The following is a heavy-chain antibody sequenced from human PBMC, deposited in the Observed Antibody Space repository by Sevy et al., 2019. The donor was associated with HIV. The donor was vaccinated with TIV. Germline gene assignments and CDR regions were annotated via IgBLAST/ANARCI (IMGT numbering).Heavy chain of an antibody. CDR1: GYTLTQLS. CDR2: FDPEDGET. CDR3: AITKDYYDSSGYPFDY. D-gene: IGHD3-22*01. Sequence: ASVKVSCKVSGYTLTQLSMHWVRQAPGKGLEWMGSFDPEDGETIYAQKFQGRVTMTEDTSTDTAYMELSSLKSKDTAVFYCAITKDYYDSSGYPFDYWGQGTLVTVSS. J-gene: IGHJ4*02. V-gene: IGHV1-24*01.